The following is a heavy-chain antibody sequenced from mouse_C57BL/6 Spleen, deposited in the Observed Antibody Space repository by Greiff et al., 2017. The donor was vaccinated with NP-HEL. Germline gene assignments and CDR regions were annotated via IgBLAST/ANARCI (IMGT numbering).Heavy chain of an antibody. V-gene: IGHV1-61*01. CDR1: GYTFTSYW. Sequence: QVQLQQPGAELVRPGSSVKLSCKASGYTFTSYWMDWVKQRPGQGLEWIGNIYPSDSETHYNQKFKDKATLTVDKSSSTAYMQISSLTSEDSAVYYCARGMVTRAMDYWGQGTSVTVSS. CDR2: IYPSDSET. CDR3: ARGMVTRAMDY. D-gene: IGHD2-3*01. J-gene: IGHJ4*01.